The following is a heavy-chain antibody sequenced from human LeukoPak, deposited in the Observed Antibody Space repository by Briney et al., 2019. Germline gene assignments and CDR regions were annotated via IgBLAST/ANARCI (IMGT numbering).Heavy chain of an antibody. CDR2: ISSSSSYI. D-gene: IGHD3-10*01. V-gene: IGHV3-21*01. J-gene: IGHJ6*02. CDR1: GFTFSSYS. Sequence: GGSLRLSCAASGFTFSSYSMNWVRQAPGKGLEWVSSISSSSSYIYYADSVKGRFTISRDNAKNSLYLQMNSLRAEDAAVYYCARADHKGITMVRGVIIGGNYYYGMDVWGQGTTVTVSS. CDR3: ARADHKGITMVRGVIIGGNYYYGMDV.